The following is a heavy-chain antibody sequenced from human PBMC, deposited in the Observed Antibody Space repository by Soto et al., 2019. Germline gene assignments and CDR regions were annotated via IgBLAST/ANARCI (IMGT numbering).Heavy chain of an antibody. CDR3: ARDPYGSGSYPAFP. J-gene: IGHJ4*02. D-gene: IGHD3-10*01. V-gene: IGHV4-34*01. CDR1: GGSFSGYY. CDR2: INHSGST. Sequence: QVQLQQWGAGLLKPSETLSLTCAVYGGSFSGYYWSWIRQPPGKGLESIGEINHSGSTNYNPSLKSRVTISVDTSKNQFSLKLSSVTAADTAVYYCARDPYGSGSYPAFPWGQGTLVTVSS.